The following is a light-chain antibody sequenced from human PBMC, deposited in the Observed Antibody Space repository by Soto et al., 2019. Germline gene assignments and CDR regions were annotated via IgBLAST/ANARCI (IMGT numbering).Light chain of an antibody. J-gene: IGKJ5*01. Sequence: EIVMTQSPATLSVSPEERATLSCRASQSIGSSYLAWYQQKPGQAPRLLIYGASTRATGIPARFSGSGSGTEFTLTISSLQSEDFAVYYCQQRSNWPITFGQGTRLEIK. CDR2: GAS. CDR1: QSIGSSY. CDR3: QQRSNWPIT. V-gene: IGKV3-15*01.